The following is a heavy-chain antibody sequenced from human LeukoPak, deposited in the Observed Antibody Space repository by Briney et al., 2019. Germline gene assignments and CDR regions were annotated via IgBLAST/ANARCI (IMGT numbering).Heavy chain of an antibody. CDR2: ISSSSSYI. D-gene: IGHD5-18*01. V-gene: IGHV3-21*01. Sequence: GGSLRLSCAASGFTFNSYSMNWVRQAPGKGLEWVSSISSSSSYIYYADSVKGRFTISRDNAKNSLYLQMNSLRAEDTAVYYCAREIQLWSPYFDYWGQGTLVTVSS. J-gene: IGHJ4*02. CDR3: AREIQLWSPYFDY. CDR1: GFTFNSYS.